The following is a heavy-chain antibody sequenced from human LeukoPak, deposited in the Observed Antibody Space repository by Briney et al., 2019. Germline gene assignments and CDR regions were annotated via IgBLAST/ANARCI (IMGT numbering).Heavy chain of an antibody. J-gene: IGHJ6*04. CDR1: GFTFSSYE. D-gene: IGHD3-10*02. CDR2: ISSSGSTI. CDR3: AELGITMIGGV. Sequence: GRSLRLSCAASGFTFSSYEMNWVRQAPGKGLEWVSYISSSGSTIYYADSVKGRFTISRDNAKNSLYLQMNSLRAEDTAVYYCAELGITMIGGVWGKETTVTISS. V-gene: IGHV3-48*03.